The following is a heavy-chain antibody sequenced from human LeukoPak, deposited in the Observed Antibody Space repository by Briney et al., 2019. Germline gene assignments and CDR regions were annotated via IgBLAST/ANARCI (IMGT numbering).Heavy chain of an antibody. J-gene: IGHJ4*02. CDR3: ARWGYFDSSGYFVAEY. Sequence: SETLSLTCSVSGDSISSYYWNWIRQPPGKGLEYIGWIHYSGSTDYNLSLKSRVTISLDRSKRQLSLNLRSVTAADTAVYYCARWGYFDSSGYFVAEYRGQGSLVTVSS. CDR2: IHYSGST. V-gene: IGHV4-59*01. CDR1: GDSISSYY. D-gene: IGHD3-22*01.